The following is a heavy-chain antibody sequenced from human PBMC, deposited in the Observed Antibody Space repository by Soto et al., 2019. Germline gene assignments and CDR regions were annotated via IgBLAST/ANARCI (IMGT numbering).Heavy chain of an antibody. Sequence: GALRVPCTPSGCTVSSYAMSWVRQAPGKGLEWVSAISGSGGSTYYADSVKGRFTISRDNSKNSLYLQMGSLRAEDTAVYYCAKTGSRARPFGDVWCQGTKVTVSS. CDR1: GCTVSSYA. D-gene: IGHD3-16*01. V-gene: IGHV3-23*01. CDR3: AKTGSRARPFGDV. CDR2: ISGSGGST. J-gene: IGHJ6*02.